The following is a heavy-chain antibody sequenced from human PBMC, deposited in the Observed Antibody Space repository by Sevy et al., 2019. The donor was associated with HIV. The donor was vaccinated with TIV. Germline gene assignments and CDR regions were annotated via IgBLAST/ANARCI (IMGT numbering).Heavy chain of an antibody. V-gene: IGHV3-9*01. CDR1: GFTFDEHA. CDR2: IGGGGVSV. Sequence: GGSLRLSCKTSGFTFDEHAMHWSRQVPGKGWEWASGIGGGGVSVAYADSVQGRFTISRDNIKSSLSLQMDSLRPEDTAVYFCAKSKVASVYHYYGLDVWGQGTAVTVSS. CDR3: AKSKVASVYHYYGLDV. J-gene: IGHJ6*02.